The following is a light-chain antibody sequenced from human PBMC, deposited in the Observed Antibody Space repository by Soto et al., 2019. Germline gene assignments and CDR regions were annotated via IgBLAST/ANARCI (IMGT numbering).Light chain of an antibody. CDR1: QSFSSSY. V-gene: IGKV3-20*01. J-gene: IGKJ5*01. CDR2: GPS. CDR3: QQYGSSPIT. Sequence: EIVLTQSPGTLSLPQGERATLSCRASQSFSSSYLAWYKQKLGQAPRLLIYGPSIRATGIPDRFSGSGSGTDFTLTISRLEPEDFAVYYCQQYGSSPITFGQGTRLEIK.